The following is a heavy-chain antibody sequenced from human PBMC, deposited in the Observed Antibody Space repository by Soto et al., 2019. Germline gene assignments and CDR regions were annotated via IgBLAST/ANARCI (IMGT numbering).Heavy chain of an antibody. CDR3: ARLTYYDFWSGYYTGGWFDP. D-gene: IGHD3-3*01. Sequence: LGESLKISCKGSGYSFTSYWIGWVRQMPGKGLEWMGIIYPGDSDTRYSPSFQGQVTISADKSISTAYLQWSSLKASDTAMYYCARLTYYDFWSGYYTGGWFDPWGQGTLVTVSS. CDR1: GYSFTSYW. J-gene: IGHJ5*02. V-gene: IGHV5-51*01. CDR2: IYPGDSDT.